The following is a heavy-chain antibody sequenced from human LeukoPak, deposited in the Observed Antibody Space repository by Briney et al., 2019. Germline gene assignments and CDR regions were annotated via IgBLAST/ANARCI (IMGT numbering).Heavy chain of an antibody. CDR3: ARIRQLAIFDY. V-gene: IGHV4-39*01. J-gene: IGHJ4*02. D-gene: IGHD6-13*01. Sequence: SETLSLTCTVSGGSISSSNYYWGWIRQPPGKGLEWIGSIYYSGNTYYNPSLKSRVTISVDTSKKQFSLKLSSVTAADTAVYYCARIRQLAIFDYWGQGTLVTVSS. CDR2: IYYSGNT. CDR1: GGSISSSNYY.